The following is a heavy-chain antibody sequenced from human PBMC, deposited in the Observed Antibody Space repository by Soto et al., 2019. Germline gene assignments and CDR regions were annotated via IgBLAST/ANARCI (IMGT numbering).Heavy chain of an antibody. CDR3: ARDLSSSSSVLHY. D-gene: IGHD6-6*01. CDR2: IWYDGSNK. J-gene: IGHJ4*02. V-gene: IGHV3-33*01. CDR1: GFTFSSYG. Sequence: QVQLVESGGGVVPPGRSLRLSCAASGFTFSSYGMHWVRQAPGKGLEWVAVIWYDGSNKYYADSVKGRFTISRDNSKNTLYLQMNSLRAEDTAVYYCARDLSSSSSVLHYWGQGTLVTVSS.